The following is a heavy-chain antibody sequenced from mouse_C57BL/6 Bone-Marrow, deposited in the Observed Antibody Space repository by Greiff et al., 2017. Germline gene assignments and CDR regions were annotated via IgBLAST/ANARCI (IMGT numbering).Heavy chain of an antibody. CDR3: ARQGGYGSSPFAY. Sequence: EVQLVESGGDLVKPGGSLKLSCAASGFTFSSYGMSWVRQTPDKRLEWVATISSGGSYTYYPDSVKGRFTISRDNAKNTLYLQMSSLKSEDTAMYYCARQGGYGSSPFAYWGQGTLVTVSA. V-gene: IGHV5-6*01. CDR1: GFTFSSYG. CDR2: ISSGGSYT. J-gene: IGHJ3*01. D-gene: IGHD1-1*01.